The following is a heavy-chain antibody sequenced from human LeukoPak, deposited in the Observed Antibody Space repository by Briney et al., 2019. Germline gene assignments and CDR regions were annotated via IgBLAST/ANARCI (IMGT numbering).Heavy chain of an antibody. CDR2: IYYSGST. Sequence: SETLSLTCTVSGGSISSYYWSWIRQPPGKGLEWIGYIYYSGSTNYNPSLKSRVTISVDTSKNQFSLKLSSVTAADTAVYYCARDGPNVDTAMVDALDIWGQGTMVTVSS. CDR3: ARDGPNVDTAMVDALDI. V-gene: IGHV4-59*01. CDR1: GGSISSYY. D-gene: IGHD5-18*01. J-gene: IGHJ3*02.